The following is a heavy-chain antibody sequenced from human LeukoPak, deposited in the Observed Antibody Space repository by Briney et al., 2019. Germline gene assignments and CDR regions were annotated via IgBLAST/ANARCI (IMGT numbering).Heavy chain of an antibody. CDR1: GGSISSYY. D-gene: IGHD3-10*01. V-gene: IGHV4-59*08. Sequence: SETLSLTRTVSGGSISSYYWSWIRQPPGKGLEWIGYIYYSGSTNYNPSLKSRVTISVDTSKNQFSLKLSSVTAADTAVYYCARHDYYGSGSLAGDGDNWFDPWGQGTLVTVSS. CDR3: ARHDYYGSGSLAGDGDNWFDP. J-gene: IGHJ5*02. CDR2: IYYSGST.